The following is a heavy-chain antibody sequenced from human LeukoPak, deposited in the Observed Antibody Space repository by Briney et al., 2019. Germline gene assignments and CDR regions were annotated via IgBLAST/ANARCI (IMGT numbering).Heavy chain of an antibody. CDR3: ARVRGGTFDP. CDR1: GGSISSYY. V-gene: IGHV4-59*01. CDR2: IYYSGST. D-gene: IGHD1-14*01. J-gene: IGHJ5*02. Sequence: SETLSLTCTVSGGSISSYYWSWIRQPPGKGLEWIGYIYYSGSTNYNPSLKSRVTISVDTSKNQFSLELSSVTAADTAVYYCARVRGGTFDPWGQGTLVTVSS.